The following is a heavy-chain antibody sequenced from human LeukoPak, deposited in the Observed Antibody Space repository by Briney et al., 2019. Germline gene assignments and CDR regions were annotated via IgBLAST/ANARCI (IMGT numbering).Heavy chain of an antibody. D-gene: IGHD3-22*01. CDR2: FDPEDGET. J-gene: IGHJ4*02. V-gene: IGHV1-24*01. CDR1: GYTLTELS. Sequence: ASVKVSCKVSGYTLTELSMHWVRQAPGKGLEWMGGFDPEDGETIYAQKFQGRVTMTEDTSTDTAHMELSSLRSEDTAVYYCFYYDSSGYPKTSDYWGQGTLVTVSS. CDR3: FYYDSSGYPKTSDY.